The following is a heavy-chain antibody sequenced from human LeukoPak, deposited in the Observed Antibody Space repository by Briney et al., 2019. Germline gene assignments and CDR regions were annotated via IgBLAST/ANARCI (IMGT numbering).Heavy chain of an antibody. D-gene: IGHD3-22*01. CDR3: ARGGVKYYYDSSGYLPY. Sequence: SETLSLTCTVSGGSISSYYWSWIRQPAGKGLEWIGRIYTSGSTNYNPSLKSRVTISVDTSKNQFSLKLSSVTAADTAVYYCARGGVKYYYDSSGYLPYWGQGTLVTVSS. V-gene: IGHV4-4*07. J-gene: IGHJ4*02. CDR2: IYTSGST. CDR1: GGSISSYY.